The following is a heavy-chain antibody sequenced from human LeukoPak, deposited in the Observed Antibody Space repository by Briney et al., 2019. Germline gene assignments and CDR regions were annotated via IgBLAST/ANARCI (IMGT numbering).Heavy chain of an antibody. D-gene: IGHD5-18*01. V-gene: IGHV1-2*02. CDR3: AREEDTATVPFDF. Sequence: ASVKVSCKASGYTFTGYYMHWVRQAPGQGLEWMGWINPNSGGTNYAQKFQGRVTMTRDTSNSTAYMELSRLRSDDTAVYYCAREEDTATVPFDFWGQGTLVTVSS. CDR1: GYTFTGYY. J-gene: IGHJ4*02. CDR2: INPNSGGT.